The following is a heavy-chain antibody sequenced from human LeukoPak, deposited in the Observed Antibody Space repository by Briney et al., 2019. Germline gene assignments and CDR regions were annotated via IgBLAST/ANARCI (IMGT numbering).Heavy chain of an antibody. Sequence: GGSLRLSCAASAFRFDDYGKAWVRQAPGKGLEWVSGIMWNGGSTTYADSVTGRFTIYRDNAKNSLYLQMNSLRVEDTAVYHCVRDVGNGRCSDACDVWCQGTMVTVSS. CDR3: VRDVGNGRCSDACDV. CDR1: AFRFDDYG. V-gene: IGHV3-20*01. D-gene: IGHD1-26*01. CDR2: IMWNGGST. J-gene: IGHJ3*01.